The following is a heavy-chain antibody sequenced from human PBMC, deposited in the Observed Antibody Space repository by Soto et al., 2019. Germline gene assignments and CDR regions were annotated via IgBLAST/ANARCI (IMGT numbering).Heavy chain of an antibody. D-gene: IGHD2-2*01. CDR3: ATGGDIVLVPTAISWFDP. V-gene: IGHV1-69*11. CDR2: IIPLLGTA. CDR1: GGTFSSQA. J-gene: IGHJ5*02. Sequence: QVQLVQSGAEVKKPGSSVKVSCKASGGTFSSQAISGVRQAPGQGLEWMGGIIPLLGTANYAQKFQGRVTITADESTSTAYMEMSSLRSEDTAVYYCATGGDIVLVPTAISWFDPWGQGTLVTVSS.